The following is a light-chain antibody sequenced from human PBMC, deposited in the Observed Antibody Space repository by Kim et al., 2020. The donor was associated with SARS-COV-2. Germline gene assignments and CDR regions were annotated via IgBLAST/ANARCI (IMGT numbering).Light chain of an antibody. J-gene: IGLJ2*01. V-gene: IGLV2-11*03. Sequence: GQSITISCTGTTSDVGGYNYVSWFQLFPGKAPRLLIYDVTKRPSEVPDRFSGSKSGNTASLTISGLQADDEAEYFCCSYTSSSSRVFGEGTQLTVL. CDR2: DVT. CDR1: TSDVGGYNY. CDR3: CSYTSSSSRV.